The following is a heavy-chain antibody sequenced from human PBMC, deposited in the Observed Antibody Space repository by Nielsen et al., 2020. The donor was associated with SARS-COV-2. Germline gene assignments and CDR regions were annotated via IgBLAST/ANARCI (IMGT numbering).Heavy chain of an antibody. V-gene: IGHV4-59*12. J-gene: IGHJ6*03. CDR1: GGSISSYY. CDR2: IYYSGST. CDR3: ARSEFGDYYMDV. Sequence: SETLSLTCTVSGGSISSYYWSWIRQPPGKGLEWIGYIYYSGSTNYNPSLKSRVTISVDTSKNQFSLKLSSVTAADTAVYYCARSEFGDYYMDVWGKGTTVTVSS. D-gene: IGHD3-10*01.